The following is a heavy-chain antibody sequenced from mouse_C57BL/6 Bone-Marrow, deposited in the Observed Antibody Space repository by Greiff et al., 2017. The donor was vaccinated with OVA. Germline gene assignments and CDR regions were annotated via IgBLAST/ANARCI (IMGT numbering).Heavy chain of an antibody. V-gene: IGHV1-82*01. Sequence: QVQLKESGPELVKPGASVKISCKASGYAFSSSWMNWVKQRPGQGLEWIGRIYPGDGDTNYNGKFKGKATLTADKSSSTAYMQLSSLTSEDSAVYFCARYPFAYWGQGTLVTVSA. CDR2: IYPGDGDT. CDR3: ARYPFAY. J-gene: IGHJ3*01. CDR1: GYAFSSSW.